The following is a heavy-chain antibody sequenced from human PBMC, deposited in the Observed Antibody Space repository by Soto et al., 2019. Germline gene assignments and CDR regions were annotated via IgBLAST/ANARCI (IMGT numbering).Heavy chain of an antibody. CDR3: AKVTSHQPSPVVIPGWFGP. CDR1: GGSISSSNW. J-gene: IGHJ5*02. CDR2: IYYTGRT. D-gene: IGHD2-21*01. V-gene: IGHV4-31*11. Sequence: PSEALFLTCAVSGGSISSSNWSSWIRQLPGKGLEWLGYIYYTGRTYYNPSLKSRLSMSVDMSRGQFSLKLTSVTAADTAMYYCAKVTSHQPSPVVIPGWFGPWGRGILVTVSS.